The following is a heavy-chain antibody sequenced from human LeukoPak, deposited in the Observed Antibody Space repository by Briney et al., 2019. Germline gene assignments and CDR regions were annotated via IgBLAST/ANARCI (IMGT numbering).Heavy chain of an antibody. V-gene: IGHV1-69*13. D-gene: IGHD2-15*01. J-gene: IGHJ4*02. CDR2: IIPIFGTA. CDR1: GGTFISYA. Sequence: GASVKVSCKASGGTFISYAISWVRQAPGQGLEWMGGIIPIFGTANYAQKFQGRVTITADESTSTAYMELSSLRSEDTAVYYCARGYCSGGSCYHQFDYWGQGTLVTVSS. CDR3: ARGYCSGGSCYHQFDY.